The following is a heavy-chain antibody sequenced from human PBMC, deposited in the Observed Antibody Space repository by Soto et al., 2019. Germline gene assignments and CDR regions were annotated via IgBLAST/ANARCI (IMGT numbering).Heavy chain of an antibody. CDR2: ISGSGGST. Sequence: EVQLLESGGGLVQPGGSLRLSCAASGFTFSSYAMSWVRQAPGKGLEWVSAISGSGGSTYYADSVKGRFTISRDNSKNTPYLQMNSLRAEDTAVYYCAKLLQPGYCSGGSCYSGFDYWGQGTLVTVSS. V-gene: IGHV3-23*01. CDR3: AKLLQPGYCSGGSCYSGFDY. J-gene: IGHJ4*02. D-gene: IGHD2-15*01. CDR1: GFTFSSYA.